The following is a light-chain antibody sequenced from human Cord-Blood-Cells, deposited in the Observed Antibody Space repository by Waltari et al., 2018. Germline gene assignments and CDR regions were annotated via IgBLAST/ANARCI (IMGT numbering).Light chain of an antibody. J-gene: IGLJ3*02. V-gene: IGLV2-23*02. CDR1: SSVVGSYTL. CDR2: EVS. CDR3: CSYAGSSTWV. Sequence: QSALTQPAPVSGSPGQSLTISCTGTSSVVGSYTLVSWYQQHPGKAPKLMIYEVSKRPSGVSNRFSGSKSGNTASLTISGLQAEDEADYYCCSYAGSSTWVFGGGTKLTVL.